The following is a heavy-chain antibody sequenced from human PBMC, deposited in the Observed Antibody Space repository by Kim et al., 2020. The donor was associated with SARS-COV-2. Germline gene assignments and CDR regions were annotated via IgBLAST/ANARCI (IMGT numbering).Heavy chain of an antibody. J-gene: IGHJ4*02. Sequence: TYYADSVKGRFTISRDNSKNTLYLQMNSLRAEDTAVYYCAKVHSSSWDRYWGQGTLVTVSS. CDR3: AKVHSSSWDRY. D-gene: IGHD6-13*01. V-gene: IGHV3-23*01. CDR2: T.